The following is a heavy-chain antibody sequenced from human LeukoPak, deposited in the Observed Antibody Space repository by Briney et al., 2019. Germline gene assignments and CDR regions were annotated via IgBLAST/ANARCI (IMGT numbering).Heavy chain of an antibody. D-gene: IGHD2-2*03. V-gene: IGHV2-5*01. CDR2: TYWNDEQ. CDR1: GFSLSTSGVG. CDR3: AHNGLYH. Sequence: SGPTLVKPTQTLALTCTFSGFSLSTSGVGVAWMRQSPGQAPEWLAVTYWNDEQRYSPSLKSRLTITKDTSKNQVVLTMTNMDPADTATYHCAHNGLYHWGQGTLVTVSS. J-gene: IGHJ5*02.